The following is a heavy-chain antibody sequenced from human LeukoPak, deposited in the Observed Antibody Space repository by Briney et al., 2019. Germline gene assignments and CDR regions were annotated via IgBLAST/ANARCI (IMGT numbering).Heavy chain of an antibody. CDR3: ARQQWGRNFDY. J-gene: IGHJ4*02. D-gene: IGHD6-19*01. V-gene: IGHV4-4*07. CDR2: IYTSGTT. Sequence: ASETLSPTCTVSGGSISSYYWSWIRQPAGKGLEWIGRIYTSGTTNYKPSLKSRVTMSVDTSKNQFSLKLSSVTAADTAVYYCARQQWGRNFDYWGQGTLVTVSS. CDR1: GGSISSYY.